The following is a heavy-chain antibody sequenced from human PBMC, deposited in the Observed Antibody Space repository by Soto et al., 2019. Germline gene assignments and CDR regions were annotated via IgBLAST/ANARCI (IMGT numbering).Heavy chain of an antibody. J-gene: IGHJ6*02. D-gene: IGHD5-18*01. V-gene: IGHV3-74*01. CDR2: IRSDASTT. CDR1: GFTFSSYG. CDR3: AREGYICGLDV. Sequence: VGSLRLSCAASGFTFSSYGMHWVRQAPGKGLEWVAHIRSDASTTNYADSVRGRFTISRDNAKSTLYLQMNSLRAEDTAIYYCAREGYICGLDVWGQGTTVTVSS.